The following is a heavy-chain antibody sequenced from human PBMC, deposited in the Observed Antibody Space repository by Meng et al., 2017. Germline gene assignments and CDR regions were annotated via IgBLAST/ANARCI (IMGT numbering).Heavy chain of an antibody. CDR1: GFTFNNYW. Sequence: EVECGESGGSVVRPCASPGLVCAVSGFTFNNYWMHWVRQVPGKGLVWVSRISGDGSITNYADSVKGRFTISRDNAKNTLYLQMNSLRPEDTAVYYCLDEAPRSDYWGQGSLVTVSS. CDR3: LDEAPRSDY. J-gene: IGHJ4*02. CDR2: ISGDGSIT. D-gene: IGHD1-1*01. V-gene: IGHV3-74*01.